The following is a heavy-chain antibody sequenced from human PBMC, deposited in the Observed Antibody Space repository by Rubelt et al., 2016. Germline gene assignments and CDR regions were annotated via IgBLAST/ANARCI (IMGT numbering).Heavy chain of an antibody. CDR3: ARGRGVAGTPYFQH. V-gene: IGHV4-34*10. D-gene: IGHD6-19*01. CDR2: INHSGST. CDR1: GGSFSGYY. J-gene: IGHJ1*01. Sequence: QVQLQESGPGLVKPSETLSLTCAVYGGSFSGYYWSWIRQPPGKGLEWIGEINHSGSTNYNPSLKSRCAVSVDTSKTQFALKLGSVTAAYTAVYYCARGRGVAGTPYFQHWGQGTLVTVSS.